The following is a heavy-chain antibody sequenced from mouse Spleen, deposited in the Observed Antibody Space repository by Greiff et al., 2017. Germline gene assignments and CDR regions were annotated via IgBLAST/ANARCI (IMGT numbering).Heavy chain of an antibody. CDR3: ARHPSDYYGSSPFAY. CDR1: GFTFSSYA. CDR2: ISSGGSYT. Sequence: EVKLVESGGGLVKPGGSLKLSCAASGFTFSSYAMSWVRQTPEKRLEWVATISSGGSYTYYPDSVKGRFTISRDNAKNTLYLQMSSLRSEDTAMYYCARHPSDYYGSSPFAYWGQGTLVTVSA. V-gene: IGHV5-9-3*01. D-gene: IGHD1-1*01. J-gene: IGHJ3*01.